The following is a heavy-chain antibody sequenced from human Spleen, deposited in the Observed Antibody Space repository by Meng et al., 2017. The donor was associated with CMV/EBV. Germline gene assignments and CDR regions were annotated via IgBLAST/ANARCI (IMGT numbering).Heavy chain of an antibody. J-gene: IGHJ6*02. V-gene: IGHV1-18*01. D-gene: IGHD1-26*01. Sequence: ASVKVSCKASGYTFTSYGISWVRQAPGQGLEWMGWISAYNGNTNYAQKFQGRVTITTDESTSTVYMELSRLRSEDTAVYYCARASTDWDDLPPDFYYGMDVWGQGTTVTVSS. CDR1: GYTFTSYG. CDR2: ISAYNGNT. CDR3: ARASTDWDDLPPDFYYGMDV.